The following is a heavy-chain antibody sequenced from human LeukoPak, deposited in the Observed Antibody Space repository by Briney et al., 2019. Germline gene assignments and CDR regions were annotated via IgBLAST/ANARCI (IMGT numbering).Heavy chain of an antibody. J-gene: IGHJ4*02. CDR2: INHSGST. CDR3: AEIAAAGTLFDY. V-gene: IGHV4-34*01. D-gene: IGHD6-13*01. Sequence: NPPETLSLTCTVYGGSFSAYYWSWISQPPGKGLEWIGEINHSGSTNYNPSLASRVTISVDTSKNQFSLKLSSVTAADTAVYYCAEIAAAGTLFDYWGRG. CDR1: GGSFSAYY.